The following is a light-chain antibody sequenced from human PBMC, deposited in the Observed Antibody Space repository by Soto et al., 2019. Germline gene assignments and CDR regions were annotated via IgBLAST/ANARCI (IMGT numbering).Light chain of an antibody. J-gene: IGLJ3*02. Sequence: QSALTQPPSASGSPGQSVTISCTGTSSDVGTHGYVCWYQQHAGKAPQLMIYDVTKRSAGVPDRFSGSTAANTASLTVSGLHAEDADYYYCMCYAGGNTWVFGGGTKLTVL. V-gene: IGLV2-8*01. CDR2: DVT. CDR1: SSDVGTHGY. CDR3: MCYAGGNTWV.